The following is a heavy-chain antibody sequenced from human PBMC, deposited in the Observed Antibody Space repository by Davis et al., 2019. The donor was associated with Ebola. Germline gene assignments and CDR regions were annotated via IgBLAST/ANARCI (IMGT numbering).Heavy chain of an antibody. D-gene: IGHD2-2*01. J-gene: IGHJ4*02. CDR3: ANIGSSTSKGPADY. Sequence: PGGSLRLSCEASDFTLSSYGVSWVRQLAGKGLEWVSVISASGTVIFYADTAKGRFIISRDNSNNTVYLQMSSLRAEDTGVYYCANIGSSTSKGPADYWGQGTLVTVSS. V-gene: IGHV3-23*01. CDR2: ISASGTVI. CDR1: DFTLSSYG.